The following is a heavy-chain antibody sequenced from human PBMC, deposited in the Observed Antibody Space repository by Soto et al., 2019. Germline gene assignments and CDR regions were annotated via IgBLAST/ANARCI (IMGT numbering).Heavy chain of an antibody. CDR1: GFTFSSYA. CDR3: AKDLGAPYYYYYMDV. CDR2: ISGSGGST. Sequence: GGSLRLSCAASGFTFSSYAMSWVRQAPGKGLEWVSAISGSGGSTYYADSVKDRFTISRDNSKNTLYLQMNSLRAEDTAVYYCAKDLGAPYYYYYMDVWGKGTTVTVSS. V-gene: IGHV3-23*01. J-gene: IGHJ6*03.